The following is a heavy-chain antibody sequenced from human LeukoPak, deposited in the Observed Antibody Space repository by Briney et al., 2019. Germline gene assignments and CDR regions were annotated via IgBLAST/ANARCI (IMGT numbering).Heavy chain of an antibody. CDR2: ISASGGST. CDR3: ARDIYDFWSGYCDY. D-gene: IGHD3-3*01. Sequence: GGSLRLSCAASGFTFSSSAMSWVRQVPGKGLEWVSGISASGGSTSYADSVRGRFTISRDNSKNSLYLQMNSLRAEDTAVYYCARDIYDFWSGYCDYWGQGTLVTVSS. CDR1: GFTFSSSA. J-gene: IGHJ4*02. V-gene: IGHV3-23*01.